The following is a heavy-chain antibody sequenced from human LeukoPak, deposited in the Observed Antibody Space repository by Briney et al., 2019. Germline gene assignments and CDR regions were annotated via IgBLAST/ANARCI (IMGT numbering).Heavy chain of an antibody. Sequence: GASVKVSCKASGYTFTSYGISWVRQAPGQGLEWMGWISAYNGNTNYAQKFQGRVTMTRDTSTTTAYMELRNLRSDDTALYYCARDPTNTSGRYAYHDYWGQGTLVTVSS. V-gene: IGHV1-18*01. J-gene: IGHJ4*02. CDR2: ISAYNGNT. CDR1: GYTFTSYG. CDR3: ARDPTNTSGRYAYHDY. D-gene: IGHD6-19*01.